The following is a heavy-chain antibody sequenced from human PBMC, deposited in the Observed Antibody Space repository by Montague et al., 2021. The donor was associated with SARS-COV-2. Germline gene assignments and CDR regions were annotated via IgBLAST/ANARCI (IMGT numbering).Heavy chain of an antibody. Sequence: CAISGDSVANNRGASDEHRHSPSRHLQLLCRTYYRTKWYNDYAVSVKSRITINPDTPKNQFSLQLNSVTAEDTAVYYCARGQLYGDLGYWGQGTLVTVSS. V-gene: IGHV6-1*01. J-gene: IGHJ4*02. CDR2: TYYRTKWYN. CDR1: GDSVANNRGA. D-gene: IGHD4-17*01. CDR3: ARGQLYGDLGY.